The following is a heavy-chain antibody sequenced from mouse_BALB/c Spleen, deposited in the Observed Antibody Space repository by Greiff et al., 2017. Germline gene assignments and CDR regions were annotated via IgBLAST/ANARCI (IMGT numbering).Heavy chain of an antibody. CDR3: ARDDGSSYV. CDR2: INSNGGST. CDR1: GFTFSSYG. J-gene: IGHJ2*01. V-gene: IGHV5-6-3*01. D-gene: IGHD1-1*01. Sequence: EVQGVESGGGLVQPGGSLKLSCAASGFTFSSYGMSWVRQTPDKRLELVATINSNGGSTYYPDSVKGRFTISRDNAKNTLYLQMSSLKSEDTAMYYCARDDGSSYVWGQGTTLTVSS.